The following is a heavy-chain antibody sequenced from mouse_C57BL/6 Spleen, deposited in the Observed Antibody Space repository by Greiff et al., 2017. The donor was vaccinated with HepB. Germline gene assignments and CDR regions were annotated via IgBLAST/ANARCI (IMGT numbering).Heavy chain of an antibody. Sequence: VQLQQSGAELAKPGASVKLSCKASGYTFTSYWMHWVKQRPGQGLEWIGYINPSSGYTKYNQKFKDKATLTADKSSSTAYMQLSNLTYEDSAVYSCPSDGSSYAMDYWGQGTSVTVSS. CDR2: INPSSGYT. V-gene: IGHV1-7*01. D-gene: IGHD1-1*01. J-gene: IGHJ4*01. CDR1: GYTFTSYW. CDR3: PSDGSSYAMDY.